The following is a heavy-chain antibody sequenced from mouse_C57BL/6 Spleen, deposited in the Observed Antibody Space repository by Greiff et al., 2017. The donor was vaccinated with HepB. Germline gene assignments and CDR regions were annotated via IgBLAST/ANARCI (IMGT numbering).Heavy chain of an antibody. V-gene: IGHV1-82*01. J-gene: IGHJ2*01. CDR2: IYPGDGDT. D-gene: IGHD2-1*01. Sequence: VQGVESGPELVKPGASVKISCKASGYAFSSSWMNWVKQRPGKGLEWIGRIYPGDGDTNYNGKFKGKATLTADKSSSTAYMQLSSLTSEDSAVYFCARSLPIYYGNGGFDYWGQGTTLTVSS. CDR1: GYAFSSSW. CDR3: ARSLPIYYGNGGFDY.